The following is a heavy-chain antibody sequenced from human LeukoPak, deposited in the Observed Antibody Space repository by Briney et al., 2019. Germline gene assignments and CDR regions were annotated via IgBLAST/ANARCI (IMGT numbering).Heavy chain of an antibody. CDR2: IYYSGGT. CDR3: ARVFGSWYYFDS. V-gene: IGHV4-39*07. Sequence: SETLSLTCTVSDGSVSSSSYYWDWIRQPPGKGLEWIGSIYYSGGTYYNPSLKSRVTMSVDTSKNQFSLNLSSVTAADTAMYYCARVFGSWYYFDSWGQGTLVTVSS. J-gene: IGHJ4*02. D-gene: IGHD6-13*01. CDR1: DGSVSSSSYY.